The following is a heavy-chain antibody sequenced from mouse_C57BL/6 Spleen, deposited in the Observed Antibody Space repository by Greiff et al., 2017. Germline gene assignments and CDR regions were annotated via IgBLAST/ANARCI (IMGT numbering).Heavy chain of an antibody. CDR2: IDPEDGDT. Sequence: EVKLQESGAELVRPGASVKLSCTASGFNIKDYYMHWVKQRPEQGLEWIGRIDPEDGDTEYAPKFQGKATMTADTSSNTAYLQLSSLTSEDTAVYYCTSTAQATYYYAMDYWGQGTSVTVSS. J-gene: IGHJ4*01. V-gene: IGHV14-1*01. D-gene: IGHD3-2*02. CDR1: GFNIKDYY. CDR3: TSTAQATYYYAMDY.